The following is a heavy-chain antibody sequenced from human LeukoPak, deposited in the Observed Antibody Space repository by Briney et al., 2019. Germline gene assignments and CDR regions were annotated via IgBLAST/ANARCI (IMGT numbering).Heavy chain of an antibody. CDR1: GDSISCQY. CDR3: ARGEDFKSSRFDP. V-gene: IGHV4-59*11. Sequence: PSETLSLTYSVSGDSISCQYRNWIRQPPGRGLGWIGYIYRSGTTKYNPFLDRRVTIPVDTSKNHFSLKLTSVTAADTAVYDCARGEDFKSSRFDPWGQGTLGTVSA. D-gene: IGHD1-26*01. J-gene: IGHJ5*02. CDR2: IYRSGTT.